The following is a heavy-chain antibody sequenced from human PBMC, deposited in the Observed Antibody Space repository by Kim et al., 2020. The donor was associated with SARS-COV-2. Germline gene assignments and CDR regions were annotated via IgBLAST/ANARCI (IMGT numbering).Heavy chain of an antibody. CDR3: ARQRPPFYDYVWGSYRYPVHY. Sequence: SETLSLTCTVSGGSISSSSYYWGWIRQPPGKGLEWIGSIYYSGSTYYNPSLKSRVTISVDTSKNQFSLKLSSVTAADTAVYYCARQRPPFYDYVWGSYRYPVHYGGRGTLVSVPS. J-gene: IGHJ4*02. CDR1: GGSISSSSYY. D-gene: IGHD3-16*02. CDR2: IYYSGST. V-gene: IGHV4-39*01.